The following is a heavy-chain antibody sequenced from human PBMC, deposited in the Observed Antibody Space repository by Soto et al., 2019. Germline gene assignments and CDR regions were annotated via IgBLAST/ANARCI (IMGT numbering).Heavy chain of an antibody. Sequence: QVHLVESGGGVVQPGRSLRLSCAASGFSFSVYAMHWVRQAPGKGLEWVAVMSYDGSNRYYADSVKGRFTTSRDNSKNTIYLQMNSLRPEDSAVYYCARDSYRYCSSTTCYRWFDPWGQGTQVTVSS. CDR2: MSYDGSNR. J-gene: IGHJ5*02. CDR1: GFSFSVYA. CDR3: ARDSYRYCSSTTCYRWFDP. D-gene: IGHD2-2*01. V-gene: IGHV3-30-3*01.